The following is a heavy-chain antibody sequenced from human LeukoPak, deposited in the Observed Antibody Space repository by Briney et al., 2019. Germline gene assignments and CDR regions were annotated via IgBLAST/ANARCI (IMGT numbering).Heavy chain of an antibody. Sequence: PSETLSLTCTVSGGSISSYYWNWIRQPPGKGLEWIGYIYYSGSTNYNASLKSRVTISIDTSKNQFSLKLSSVAAADTAVYYCARGFYDSSGYSEPFDYWGQGTLVTVSS. D-gene: IGHD3-22*01. J-gene: IGHJ4*02. CDR2: IYYSGST. CDR3: ARGFYDSSGYSEPFDY. V-gene: IGHV4-59*01. CDR1: GGSISSYY.